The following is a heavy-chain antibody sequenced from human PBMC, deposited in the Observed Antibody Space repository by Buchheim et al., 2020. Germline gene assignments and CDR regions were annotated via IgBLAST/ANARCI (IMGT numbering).Heavy chain of an antibody. CDR1: GYTFTSYD. CDR3: ARVYSSGWDPKYYFDY. V-gene: IGHV1-8*01. CDR2: MNPNSGNT. J-gene: IGHJ4*02. Sequence: QVQLVQSGAEVKKPGASVKVSCKASGYTFTSYDINWVRQATGQGLEWMGWMNPNSGNTGYAQKFQGRVTWTRTTSIRTASMELSSLRSEDTAVYYCARVYSSGWDPKYYFDYWGQGTL. D-gene: IGHD6-19*01.